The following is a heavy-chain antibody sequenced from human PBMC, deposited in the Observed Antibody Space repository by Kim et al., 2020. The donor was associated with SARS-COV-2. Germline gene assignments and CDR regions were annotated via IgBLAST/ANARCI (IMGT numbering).Heavy chain of an antibody. Sequence: GGSLRLSCAASGFTFSSYGMHWVRQAPGKGLEWVAVISYDGSNKYYADSVKGRFTISRDNSKNTLYLQMNSLRAEDTAVYYCANQRDYYYGMDVWGQGTTVTVSS. CDR3: ANQRDYYYGMDV. CDR1: GFTFSSYG. J-gene: IGHJ6*02. D-gene: IGHD1-1*01. V-gene: IGHV3-30*18. CDR2: ISYDGSNK.